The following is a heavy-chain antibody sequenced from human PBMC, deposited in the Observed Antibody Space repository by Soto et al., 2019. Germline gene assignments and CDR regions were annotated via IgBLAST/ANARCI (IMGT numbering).Heavy chain of an antibody. CDR2: ISYDGSNK. Sequence: GGSLRLSCAASGFTFSSYGMHWVRQAPGKGLEWVAVISYDGSNKYYADSVKGRFTISRDNSKNTLYLQMNSLRAEDTAVYYCAKDRREYSSLIELDIWGQGTMVTVSS. CDR3: AKDRREYSSLIELDI. CDR1: GFTFSSYG. J-gene: IGHJ3*02. D-gene: IGHD6-6*01. V-gene: IGHV3-30*18.